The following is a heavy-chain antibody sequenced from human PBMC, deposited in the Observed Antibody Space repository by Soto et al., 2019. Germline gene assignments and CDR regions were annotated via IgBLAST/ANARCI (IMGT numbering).Heavy chain of an antibody. V-gene: IGHV3-33*01. CDR2: IWYDGSNK. CDR3: ARSGSYTSYYFDY. CDR1: GFTFSSYG. J-gene: IGHJ4*02. Sequence: GGSLRLSCAASGFTFSSYGMHWVRQAPGKGLEWVAVIWYDGSNKYYADSVKGRFTISRDNSKNTLYLQMNSLRAEDTAVYYCARSGSYTSYYFDYWGQGTLVTVSS. D-gene: IGHD3-10*01.